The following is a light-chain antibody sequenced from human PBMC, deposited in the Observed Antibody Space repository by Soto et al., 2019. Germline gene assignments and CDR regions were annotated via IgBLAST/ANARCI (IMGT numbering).Light chain of an antibody. J-gene: IGLJ2*01. Sequence: QSVLTQPASVSGSHGQSITTSCTGTSSDVGGYHYVSWYQQHPRKAPKLMLYEVSNRRSGVSDRFSGSKSGNTASLTISGLRAEDEDDYSCSSYASVSTPVVFGGATKLTV. CDR1: SSDVGGYHY. CDR2: EVS. V-gene: IGLV2-14*01. CDR3: SSYASVSTPVV.